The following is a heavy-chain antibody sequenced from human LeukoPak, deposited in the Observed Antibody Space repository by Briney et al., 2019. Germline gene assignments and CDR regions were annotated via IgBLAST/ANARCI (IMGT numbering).Heavy chain of an antibody. CDR3: GRYGQVPID. CDR1: GFTFSNVW. V-gene: IGHV3-7*03. J-gene: IGHJ4*02. D-gene: IGHD3-10*01. Sequence: PGGSLRPSCAASGFTFSNVWMSWVRQAPGKGLEWVANIKQDGSEKNYVDSVKGRFTIPRDNAKNSLYLQMNSLRVEDTAVYYCGRYGQVPIDWGQGTLVTVSS. CDR2: IKQDGSEK.